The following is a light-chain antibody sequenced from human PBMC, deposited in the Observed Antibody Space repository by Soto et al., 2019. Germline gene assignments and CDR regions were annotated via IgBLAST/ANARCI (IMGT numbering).Light chain of an antibody. V-gene: IGLV2-8*01. CDR3: SSQAGSDSLMV. Sequence: QSVLTQPPSASGSPGQSVTISCTGTSSDIGTFSSISWYQQYPGKAPKLMIFGVSQRPSGVPDRFSGSKSANTASLTVSGLQDEDEAEYYCSSQAGSDSLMVFGGGTKLIVL. J-gene: IGLJ2*01. CDR1: SSDIGTFSS. CDR2: GVS.